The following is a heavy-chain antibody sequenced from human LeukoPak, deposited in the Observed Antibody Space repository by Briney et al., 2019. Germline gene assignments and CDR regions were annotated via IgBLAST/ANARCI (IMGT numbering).Heavy chain of an antibody. CDR3: AREVYCSSTSCPDGAFDY. V-gene: IGHV4-4*07. CDR2: IYTSGST. CDR1: GGSISSYY. J-gene: IGHJ4*02. D-gene: IGHD2-2*01. Sequence: SETLSLTCTVSGGSISSYYWSRIRQPAGKGLEWIGRIYTSGSTNYNPSLKSRVTMSVDTSKNQFSLKLSSVTAADTAVHYCAREVYCSSTSCPDGAFDYWGQGTLVTVSS.